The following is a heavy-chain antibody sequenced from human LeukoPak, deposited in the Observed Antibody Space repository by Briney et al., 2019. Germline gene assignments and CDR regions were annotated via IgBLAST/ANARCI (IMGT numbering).Heavy chain of an antibody. CDR3: ARERSGHSYGHYYYYGMDV. CDR1: GFTFGDHA. D-gene: IGHD5-18*01. V-gene: IGHV3-49*04. CDR2: IRSKAYGGTI. J-gene: IGHJ6*04. Sequence: GGSLRLSCTASGFTFGDHAMSWVRQAPGKGLEWVGFIRSKAYGGTIEYAASVKGRFTISRDDSKSIAYLQMNSLKTEDTAVYYCARERSGHSYGHYYYYGMDVWGKGTTVTVSS.